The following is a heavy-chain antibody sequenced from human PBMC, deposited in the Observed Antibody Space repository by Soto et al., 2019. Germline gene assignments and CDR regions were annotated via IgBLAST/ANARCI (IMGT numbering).Heavy chain of an antibody. CDR1: GFTFSIYA. CDR3: AKNGPVWFGESARRKFDY. Sequence: GGSLRLSCAASGFTFSIYAMSWVRQAPGKGLEWVSAISGSGGDTYYADSVKGRFTISRDKSKNTPYLQMNSLRAEDTAVYYCAKNGPVWFGESARRKFDYWGQGTLVTVSS. J-gene: IGHJ4*02. D-gene: IGHD3-10*01. CDR2: ISGSGGDT. V-gene: IGHV3-23*01.